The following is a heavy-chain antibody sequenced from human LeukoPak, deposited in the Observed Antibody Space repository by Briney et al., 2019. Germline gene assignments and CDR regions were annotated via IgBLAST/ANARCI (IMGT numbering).Heavy chain of an antibody. Sequence: SQTLSLTCTVSVGSISSGDYYWSWIRQPPGKGLEWIGYIYYSGSTYYNPSLKSRVTISVDTSKNQFSLKLSSVTAADTAVYYCARETYDILTGYYNWFFDIWGQGTMVTVSS. CDR3: ARETYDILTGYYNWFFDI. CDR1: VGSISSGDYY. V-gene: IGHV4-30-4*01. J-gene: IGHJ3*02. CDR2: IYYSGST. D-gene: IGHD3-9*01.